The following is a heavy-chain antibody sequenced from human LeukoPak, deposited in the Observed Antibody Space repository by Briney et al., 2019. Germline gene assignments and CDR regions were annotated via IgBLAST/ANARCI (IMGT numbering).Heavy chain of an antibody. CDR3: ARPLVAGTSYFDY. Sequence: GESLKISCKGSGYSFTSYWIGWVRQMPGKGLEWMGIIYPGDSDTKYSPSFQGQVTISVDESISTAYLQWSSLKASDTAMYYCARPLVAGTSYFDYWGQGTLVTVSS. CDR2: IYPGDSDT. CDR1: GYSFTSYW. D-gene: IGHD6-19*01. V-gene: IGHV5-51*01. J-gene: IGHJ4*02.